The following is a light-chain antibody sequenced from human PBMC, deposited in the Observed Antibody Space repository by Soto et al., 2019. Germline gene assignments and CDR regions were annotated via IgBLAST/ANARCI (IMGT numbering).Light chain of an antibody. Sequence: EIVLTQSPATLSLSTGERATLSCRASQSVSSSLAWYQQKLGQAPRLLIYEASDRATGIPARFSGSGSGTDFTLIISSLEPEDFAVYYCQQGSTWPWTFGQGTKVDIK. CDR3: QQGSTWPWT. CDR2: EAS. CDR1: QSVSSS. J-gene: IGKJ1*01. V-gene: IGKV3-11*01.